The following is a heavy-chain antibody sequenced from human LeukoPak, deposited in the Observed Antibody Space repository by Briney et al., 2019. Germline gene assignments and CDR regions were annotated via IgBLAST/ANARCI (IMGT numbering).Heavy chain of an antibody. CDR2: IYYSGST. D-gene: IGHD6-19*01. V-gene: IGHV4-59*12. J-gene: IGHJ4*02. Sequence: PSETLSLTCTVSGGSISSYYWSWIQQPPGKGLEWIGYIYYSGSTNYNPSLKSRVTISVDTSKNQFSLKLRSVTAADTAVYYCARDSSGWYIPGYWGQGTLVTVSS. CDR3: ARDSSGWYIPGY. CDR1: GGSISSYY.